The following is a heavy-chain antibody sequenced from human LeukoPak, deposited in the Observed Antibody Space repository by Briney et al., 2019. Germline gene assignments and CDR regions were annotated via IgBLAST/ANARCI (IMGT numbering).Heavy chain of an antibody. Sequence: PGGSLRLSCAASGFMYSGFDMSWVRQAPGKGLEWVSYISSGSSTMYYAESVKGRFTISRDNAKTSLFLQMNGLRDEDTAVYYCARERGFRGSYYYDHWGQGALVTVSS. CDR3: ARERGFRGSYYYDH. J-gene: IGHJ4*02. D-gene: IGHD1-26*01. CDR2: ISSGSSTM. V-gene: IGHV3-48*02. CDR1: GFMYSGFD.